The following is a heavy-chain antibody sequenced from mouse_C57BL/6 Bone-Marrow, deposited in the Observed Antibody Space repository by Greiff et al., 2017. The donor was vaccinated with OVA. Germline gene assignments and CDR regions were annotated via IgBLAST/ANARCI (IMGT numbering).Heavy chain of an antibody. V-gene: IGHV1-39*01. J-gene: IGHJ4*01. CDR1: GYSFTDYN. Sequence: EVQLLQSGPELVKPGASVKISCKASGYSFTDYNMNWVKQSHGKSLEWIGVINPNYGTTSYNQKFKGKVTLTVDKSSSTAYMQLNSLTSEDAAVYYCAADSSSYVGYYAMDYWGQGTSVTVSS. CDR3: AADSSSYVGYYAMDY. D-gene: IGHD3-2*02. CDR2: INPNYGTT.